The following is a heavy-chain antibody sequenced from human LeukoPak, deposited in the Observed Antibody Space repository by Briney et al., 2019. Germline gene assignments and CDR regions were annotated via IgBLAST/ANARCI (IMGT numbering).Heavy chain of an antibody. CDR1: GDSISSYY. V-gene: IGHV4-59*08. D-gene: IGHD3-9*01. CDR2: VYYSGST. J-gene: IGHJ6*02. Sequence: PSETLSLTCTVSGDSISSYYWNWVRQPPGKGLEWIGYVYYSGSTNYNPSLKSRVTISVDTSKTQFSLKLSSVTAADTAVYYCARSYYDILTGRFYGMDVWGQGTTVTVSS. CDR3: ARSYYDILTGRFYGMDV.